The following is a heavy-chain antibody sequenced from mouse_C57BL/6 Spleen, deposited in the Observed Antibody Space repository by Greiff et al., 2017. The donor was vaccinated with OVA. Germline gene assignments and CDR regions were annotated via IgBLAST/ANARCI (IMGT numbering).Heavy chain of an antibody. CDR2: IYWDDDK. CDR3: ARRATYDYDGYAMDY. Sequence: QVTLKVCGPGLLQSSQTLSLTCSFSGFSLSTSGMGVSWLRQPSGKGLEWLAHIYWDDDKRYNPSLKSRLTISKDTSRNQVFLKITSVDTADTATYYCARRATYDYDGYAMDYWGQGTSVTVSS. CDR1: GFSLSTSGMG. J-gene: IGHJ4*01. D-gene: IGHD2-4*01. V-gene: IGHV8-12*01.